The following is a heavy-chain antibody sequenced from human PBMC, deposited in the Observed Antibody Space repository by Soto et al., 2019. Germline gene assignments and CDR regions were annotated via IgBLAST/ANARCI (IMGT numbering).Heavy chain of an antibody. CDR3: ATRLTPPYGMDV. D-gene: IGHD3-16*01. CDR2: IRNKANSHAT. J-gene: IGHJ6*02. CDR1: GFTFSGSA. Sequence: EVQLVESGGGLVQPGGSQKLSCAASGFTFSGSAMHWVRQASGKGLEWVGRIRNKANSHATAYAASVKGRFTISRDDSKNTAYLQMNSLKTEDTAVYYCATRLTPPYGMDVWGQGTTVTVSS. V-gene: IGHV3-73*02.